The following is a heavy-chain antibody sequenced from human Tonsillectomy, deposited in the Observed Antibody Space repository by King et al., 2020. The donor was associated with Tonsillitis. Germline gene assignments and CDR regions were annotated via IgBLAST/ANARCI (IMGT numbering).Heavy chain of an antibody. J-gene: IGHJ1*01. CDR2: INHSGSS. Sequence: VQLQQWGAGLLKPSETLSLTCAVYGGSFSGYYWSWIRQPPGKGLEWIGEINHSGSSNYHPSLKSRVTMSVDTSKNQFSLELRSVTAADTAVYYCATLRDFHPWGQGTLVTVSS. CDR3: ATLRDFHP. V-gene: IGHV4-34*01. CDR1: GGSFSGYY.